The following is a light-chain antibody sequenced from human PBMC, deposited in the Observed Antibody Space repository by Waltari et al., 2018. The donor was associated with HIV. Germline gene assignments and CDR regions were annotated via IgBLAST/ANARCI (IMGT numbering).Light chain of an antibody. J-gene: IGLJ2*01. CDR1: SNDVGAYDY. CDR3: TSYCDNFGVL. CDR2: EVA. Sequence: QSALTQPPSASGSPGQSVTISCTGTSNDVGAYDYVSWYQQHPGRAPKLLVYEVAKRPSGVPDRFSGSKSGNTTSLTVAGLQAEDDGHYCCTSYCDNFGVLFGGGTNLAVL. V-gene: IGLV2-8*01.